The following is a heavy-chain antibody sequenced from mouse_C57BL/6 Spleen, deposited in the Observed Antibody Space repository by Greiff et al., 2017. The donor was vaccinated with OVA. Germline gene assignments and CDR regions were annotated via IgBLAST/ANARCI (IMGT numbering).Heavy chain of an antibody. CDR3: ARYNDYFYFDY. V-gene: IGHV7-3*01. D-gene: IGHD2-4*01. Sequence: EVKLMESGGGLVQPGGSLSLSCAASGFTFTDYYMSWVRQPPGKALEWLGFIRNKANGYTTEYSASVKGRFTISRDNSQSILYLQMNALRAEDSASYYCARYNDYFYFDYWGQGTTLTVSS. CDR2: IRNKANGYTT. CDR1: GFTFTDYY. J-gene: IGHJ2*01.